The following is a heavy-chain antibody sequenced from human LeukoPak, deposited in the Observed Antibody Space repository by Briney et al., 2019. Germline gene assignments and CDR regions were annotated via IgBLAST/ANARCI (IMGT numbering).Heavy chain of an antibody. CDR3: ARGRTGYSSGWYTASVRRNDY. D-gene: IGHD6-19*01. V-gene: IGHV4-39*01. Sequence: SETLSLTCTVSGGSISSSSYYWGWIRQPPGKELEWIGSIYYSGSTYYNPSLKSRVTISVDTSKNQFSLKLSSVTAADTAVYYCARGRTGYSSGWYTASVRRNDYWGQGTLVIVSS. CDR1: GGSISSSSYY. CDR2: IYYSGST. J-gene: IGHJ4*02.